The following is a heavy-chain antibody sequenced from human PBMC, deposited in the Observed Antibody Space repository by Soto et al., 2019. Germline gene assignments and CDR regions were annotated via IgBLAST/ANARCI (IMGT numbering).Heavy chain of an antibody. D-gene: IGHD3-22*01. CDR2: INPSGGST. J-gene: IGHJ4*02. V-gene: IGHV1-46*01. Sequence: ASVTVSCKASGYTFTSYYMHWVRQAPGQGLEWMGIINPSGGSTSYAQKFQGRVTMTWDTSISTAYVELSRLRSDDTAVYYCAPHYPDSSGYFDHWGQGTLVTAPQ. CDR1: GYTFTSYY. CDR3: APHYPDSSGYFDH.